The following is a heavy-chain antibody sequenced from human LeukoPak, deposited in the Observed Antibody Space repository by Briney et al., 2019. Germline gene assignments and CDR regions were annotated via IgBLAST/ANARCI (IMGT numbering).Heavy chain of an antibody. Sequence: GGSLRLSCAASGFTFSSYSMNWVRQAPGKGLEWVSAISGSGGSTYYADSVKGRFTISRDNSKNTLYLQMNSLRAEDTAVYYCAKGGDGYSYGYDYYYYMDVWVEGATVTVSS. CDR1: GFTFSSYS. CDR3: AKGGDGYSYGYDYYYYMDV. J-gene: IGHJ6*03. CDR2: ISGSGGST. D-gene: IGHD5-18*01. V-gene: IGHV3-23*01.